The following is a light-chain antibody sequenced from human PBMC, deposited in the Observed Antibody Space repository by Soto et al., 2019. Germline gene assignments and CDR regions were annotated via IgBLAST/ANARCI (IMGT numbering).Light chain of an antibody. CDR2: DAS. CDR3: QPRSNWPPTWT. Sequence: EIVLTQSPATLSLSPGERATLSCRASQSVSSYLAWYQHKPAQPPRLLIYDASNRATGIPARFSGSGSGTDFTLTISSLEPEDFAVYYCQPRSNWPPTWTFGQGTKVEIK. CDR1: QSVSSY. V-gene: IGKV3-11*01. J-gene: IGKJ1*01.